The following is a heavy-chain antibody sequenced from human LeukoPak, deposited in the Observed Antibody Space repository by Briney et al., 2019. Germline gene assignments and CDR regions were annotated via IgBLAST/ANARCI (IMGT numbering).Heavy chain of an antibody. CDR3: VKASSSSPQYNWFDA. CDR2: ISGTGGRT. J-gene: IGHJ5*02. CDR1: GFTFSSYA. D-gene: IGHD6-6*01. Sequence: GSLRLSCAASGFTFSSYAMSWVRQAPGKGLEWVSAISGTGGRTYYADSVKGRFTISRDNSKNTLYLQMNSLRAEDTALYYCVKASSSSPQYNWFDAWGQGTLVTVSS. V-gene: IGHV3-23*01.